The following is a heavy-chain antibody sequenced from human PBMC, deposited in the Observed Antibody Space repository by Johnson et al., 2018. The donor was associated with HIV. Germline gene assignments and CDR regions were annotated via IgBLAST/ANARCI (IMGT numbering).Heavy chain of an antibody. CDR1: GVIFSDYY. J-gene: IGHJ3*02. D-gene: IGHD1-26*01. V-gene: IGHV3-20*04. CDR2: INWNGGST. CDR3: AREVSLRVGATLPPSYAFDI. Sequence: EVQLVESGGGLVQPGGSLRLSCAVSGVIFSDYYMSWVRQAPGKGLEWVSGINWNGGSTSYADSVKGRFTISRDNAKTSLYLQVNSLGAEDTALYYCAREVSLRVGATLPPSYAFDIWGQGTLVSVSS.